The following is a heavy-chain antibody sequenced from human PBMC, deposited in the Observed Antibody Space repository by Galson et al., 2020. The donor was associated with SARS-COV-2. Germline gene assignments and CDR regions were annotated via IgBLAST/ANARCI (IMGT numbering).Heavy chain of an antibody. CDR2: INHSGSS. Sequence: SETLSLTCAVYGGSFSGYYWTWIRQPPGKGLEWIGAINHSGSSNYNPSLKSRVTMSVDTSKNQFSLKLSSVTAADTGVYYCAKRKELVWFGQLLLSTSNYGMDVWGRGTPVTVSS. J-gene: IGHJ6*02. CDR1: GGSFSGYY. V-gene: IGHV4-34*01. CDR3: AKRKELVWFGQLLLSTSNYGMDV. D-gene: IGHD3-10*01.